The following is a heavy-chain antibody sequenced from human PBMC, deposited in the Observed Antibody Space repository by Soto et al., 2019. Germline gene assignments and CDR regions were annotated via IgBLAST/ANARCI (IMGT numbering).Heavy chain of an antibody. CDR3: AKIFYSSSGPFDY. CDR1: GFSVMNYV. J-gene: IGHJ4*02. CDR2: ISYDGTNR. D-gene: IGHD6-19*01. V-gene: IGHV3-30*18. Sequence: PGWSLRLSCAASGFSVMNYVMHGSRQAPGKGLAWVAVISYDGTNRYYADSVKGRFTISRDNSKNTLYLQMDSLRAEDTAVYYCAKIFYSSSGPFDYWGQGTLVTVSS.